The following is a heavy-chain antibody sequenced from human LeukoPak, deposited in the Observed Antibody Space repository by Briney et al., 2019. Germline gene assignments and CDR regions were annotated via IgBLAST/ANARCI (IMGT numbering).Heavy chain of an antibody. V-gene: IGHV5-51*01. J-gene: IGHJ2*01. Sequence: GESLKISCKGSGYSFTSYWIGWVRQMPGKGLEWMGIIYPGDSDTRYSPSFQGHVTISADKSISTAYLQWSSLKASDTAMYYCARHSYYYDSSGSPWYFDLWGRGTLVTVSS. CDR3: ARHSYYYDSSGSPWYFDL. CDR1: GYSFTSYW. D-gene: IGHD3-22*01. CDR2: IYPGDSDT.